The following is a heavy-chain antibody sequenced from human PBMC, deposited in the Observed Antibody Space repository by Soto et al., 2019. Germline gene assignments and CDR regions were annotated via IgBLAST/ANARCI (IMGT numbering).Heavy chain of an antibody. V-gene: IGHV1-18*01. D-gene: IGHD2-8*01. J-gene: IGHJ6*02. CDR2: ISAYNGNT. Sequence: QVQLVQSGDEVKKPGASVKVSCKASGYTFTSYGISWVRQAPGQGLEWMGWISAYNGNTNYAQKLQGRVTMTTDTSTSTAYMELRSLRSDDTAVYYCARQGYCTNGVCHYYYYGMDVWGQGTTVPVSS. CDR1: GYTFTSYG. CDR3: ARQGYCTNGVCHYYYYGMDV.